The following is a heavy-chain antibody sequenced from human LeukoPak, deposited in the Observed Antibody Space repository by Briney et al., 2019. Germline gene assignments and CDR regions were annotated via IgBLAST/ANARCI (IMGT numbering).Heavy chain of an antibody. CDR2: INYSGST. CDR3: ARGLEGIAAAGTRWFDP. J-gene: IGHJ5*02. D-gene: IGHD6-13*01. CDR1: GGSFSGYY. V-gene: IGHV4-34*01. Sequence: SETLSLSCAVYGGSFSGYYWSWIRQPPGKGLEWIGEINYSGSTNYNPSLKSRVTISVDTPKNQFSLKLSSVTAADTAVYYCARGLEGIAAAGTRWFDPWGQGTLVTVSS.